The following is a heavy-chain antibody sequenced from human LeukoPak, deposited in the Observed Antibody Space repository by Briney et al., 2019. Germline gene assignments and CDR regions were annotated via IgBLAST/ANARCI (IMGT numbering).Heavy chain of an antibody. CDR2: ISSSSSTI. V-gene: IGHV3-48*04. J-gene: IGHJ3*02. Sequence: GGSLRLSCAASGFTFSSYSMNWVRQAPGKGLEWVSYISSSSSTIYYADSVKGRFTISRDNAKNSLYLQMNSLRAEDTAVYYCARDVPPRGWDGNSRGDAFDIWGQGTMVTVSS. D-gene: IGHD4-23*01. CDR3: ARDVPPRGWDGNSRGDAFDI. CDR1: GFTFSSYS.